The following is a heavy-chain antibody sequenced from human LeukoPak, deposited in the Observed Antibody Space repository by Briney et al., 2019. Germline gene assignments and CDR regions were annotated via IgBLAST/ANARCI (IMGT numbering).Heavy chain of an antibody. CDR2: IHSSGNT. Sequence: SETLPLTCTVSGVSFSSYYWTWIRQPAGKGLEWIGRIHSSGNTNYNPSLERRITMSRDAYKTEFPLKLPSVTAAATAVYYCARERGNLGGDAFVIWGEGTKVTDSS. CDR3: ARERGNLGGDAFVI. D-gene: IGHD3-16*01. J-gene: IGHJ3*02. V-gene: IGHV4-4*07. CDR1: GVSFSSYY.